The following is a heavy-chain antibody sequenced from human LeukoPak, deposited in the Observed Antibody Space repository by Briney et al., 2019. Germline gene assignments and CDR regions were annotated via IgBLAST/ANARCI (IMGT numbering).Heavy chain of an antibody. V-gene: IGHV3-53*01. D-gene: IGHD4-23*01. CDR1: GFTVSGNY. Sequence: GGSVRLSCAVSGFTVSGNYMSWVRQAPGKGLEWVSLIYSGGTTYYADSVKGRFTISRGNSKNTLYLQMNSLRAEDTAVYYCARRAGGYSHPYDYWGQGILVTVSS. J-gene: IGHJ4*02. CDR2: IYSGGTT. CDR3: ARRAGGYSHPYDY.